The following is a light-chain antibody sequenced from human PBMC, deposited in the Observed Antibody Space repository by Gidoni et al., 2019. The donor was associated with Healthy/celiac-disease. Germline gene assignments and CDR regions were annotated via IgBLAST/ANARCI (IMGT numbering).Light chain of an antibody. CDR3: QQSYSTPLT. J-gene: IGKJ3*01. CDR2: AAS. CDR1: QSISSY. V-gene: IGKV1-39*01. Sequence: IQMTQSPSSLSASVGDRVTITCRARQSISSYLNWYQQKPGKAPKLLIYAASSLQSGVPSRFSGSGPGTDFTLTISSLQPEDFATYYCQQSYSTPLTFGPGTKVDIK.